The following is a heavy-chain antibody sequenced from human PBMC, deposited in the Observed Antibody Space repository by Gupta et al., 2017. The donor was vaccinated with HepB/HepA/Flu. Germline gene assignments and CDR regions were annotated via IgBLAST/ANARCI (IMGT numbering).Heavy chain of an antibody. Sequence: EVQLVESGGGLVQPGGSLRLSCAASGFPVSNNYMSWVRQAPGKGLEWVSVIYSGGNTYYADSVKGRFTISRDNSKNTLHLQMNSRRAEDTAVYYCAKGGYSRGTPYFGMDVWGQGTTVTVSS. V-gene: IGHV3-66*01. CDR1: GFPVSNNY. J-gene: IGHJ6*02. CDR3: AKGGYSRGTPYFGMDV. D-gene: IGHD6-19*01. CDR2: IYSGGNT.